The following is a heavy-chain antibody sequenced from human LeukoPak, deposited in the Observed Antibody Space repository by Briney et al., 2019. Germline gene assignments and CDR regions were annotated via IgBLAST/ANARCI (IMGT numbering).Heavy chain of an antibody. CDR3: SGYDYGMDV. J-gene: IGHJ6*02. Sequence: GGSLRLSCEASVFTFSDSAIHWVRRAPGKGLEWVGRIRNRANNYATVYSASVEGRFSMSRDDSKNTAYLQMNSLKTEDTAIYYCSGYDYGMDVWGQGTTVTVSS. CDR1: VFTFSDSA. CDR2: IRNRANNYAT. V-gene: IGHV3-73*01.